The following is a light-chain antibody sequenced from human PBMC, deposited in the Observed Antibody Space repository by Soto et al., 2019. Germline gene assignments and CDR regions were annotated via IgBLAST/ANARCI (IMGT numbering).Light chain of an antibody. CDR2: EVS. J-gene: IGLJ3*02. CDR3: CSHAGSRV. Sequence: QSALTQPASVSGSPGQSITISCTGTSSDVGSYNLVSWYQQHPGKAPKLIIYEVSKRPSGVSNRFSGSKSGNTASLTISGLQAEDEAHYYSCSHAGSRVFDGGTQLTVL. CDR1: SSDVGSYNL. V-gene: IGLV2-23*02.